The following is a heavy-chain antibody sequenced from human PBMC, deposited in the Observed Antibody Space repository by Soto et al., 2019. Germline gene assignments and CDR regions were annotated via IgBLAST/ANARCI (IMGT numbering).Heavy chain of an antibody. Sequence: SETLSLTCTVSGGSLSSYYWTWIRQSPGKGLEWIGYVYFSGNTNYNPSLKSRVTISIDTSKNQFSLRLASVTAADTAFYYCGSVRPSGYDMPWAQGTLVTVSP. CDR3: GSVRPSGYDMP. CDR2: VYFSGNT. D-gene: IGHD6-25*01. CDR1: GGSLSSYY. J-gene: IGHJ5*02. V-gene: IGHV4-59*01.